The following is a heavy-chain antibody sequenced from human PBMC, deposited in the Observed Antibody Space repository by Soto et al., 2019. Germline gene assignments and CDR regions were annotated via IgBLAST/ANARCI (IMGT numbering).Heavy chain of an antibody. CDR2: IYYSGST. J-gene: IGHJ6*02. D-gene: IGHD4-17*01. V-gene: IGHV4-39*01. CDR1: GGSISSSSYY. CDR3: ARLTTVTTLELGPYYYGMDV. Sequence: SETLSLTCTVSGGSISSSSYYWGWIRQPPGKGLEWIGSIYYSGSTYYNPSLKSRVTISVDTSKNQFSLKLSSVTAADTAVYYCARLTTVTTLELGPYYYGMDVWGQGTTVTVSS.